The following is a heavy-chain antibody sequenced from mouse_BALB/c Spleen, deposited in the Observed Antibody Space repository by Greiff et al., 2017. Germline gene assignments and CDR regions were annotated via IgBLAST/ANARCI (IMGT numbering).Heavy chain of an antibody. CDR3: ARGGGPYFDY. Sequence: VQLQQSGAELVRPGTSVKVSCKASGYAFTNYLIEWVKQRPGQGLEWIGVINPGSGGTNYNEKFKGKATLTADKSSSTAYMQLSSLTSDDSAVYFCARGGGPYFDYWGQGTTLTVSS. J-gene: IGHJ2*01. V-gene: IGHV1-54*01. CDR1: GYAFTNYL. CDR2: INPGSGGT.